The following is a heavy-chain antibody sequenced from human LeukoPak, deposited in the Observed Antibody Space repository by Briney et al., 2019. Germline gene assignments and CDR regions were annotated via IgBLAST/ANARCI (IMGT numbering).Heavy chain of an antibody. D-gene: IGHD1-7*01. CDR2: IYYSGST. V-gene: IGHV4-39*01. J-gene: IGHJ4*02. CDR3: GRRSRSTWNYRRGDY. Sequence: KPSETLSLTCTVSGGSISSSSYYWGWIRQPPGKGLEWIGCIYYSGSTYYKPSLKSRVTISVDTSKNQFSLKLTSVTAADTAVYYCGRRSRSTWNYRRGDYWGQGTLVTVSS. CDR1: GGSISSSSYY.